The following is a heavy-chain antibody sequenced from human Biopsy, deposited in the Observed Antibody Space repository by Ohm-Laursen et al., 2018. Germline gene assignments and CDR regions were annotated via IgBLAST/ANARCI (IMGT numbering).Heavy chain of an antibody. J-gene: IGHJ3*02. V-gene: IGHV3-33*01. Sequence: SLRLSCAAFGFSFSSYGMHWVRQAPGKGLEWVAVLWYDGTNKYYADSVKGRFTISRDNSKNTLYLQMNSLRAKDTAMYYCARPTNARAGGAPFDIWGQGTMVTVSS. D-gene: IGHD1-1*01. CDR3: ARPTNARAGGAPFDI. CDR2: LWYDGTNK. CDR1: GFSFSSYG.